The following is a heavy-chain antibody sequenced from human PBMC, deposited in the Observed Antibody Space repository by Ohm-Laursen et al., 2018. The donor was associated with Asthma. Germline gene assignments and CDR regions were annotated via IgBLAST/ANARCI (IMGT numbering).Heavy chain of an antibody. V-gene: IGHV3-30-3*01. J-gene: IGHJ4*02. CDR3: ARDVWDWYSPALDF. D-gene: IGHD3/OR15-3a*01. CDR1: GFSFRSYA. CDR2: ISYDSSLK. Sequence: SLRLSCSASGFSFRSYAMHWVRQAPGKGLEWLAVISYDSSLKYYADSVNGRFTISRDDFKSTLYLQMNSLRADDTALYYCARDVWDWYSPALDFWGQGSLVTVSS.